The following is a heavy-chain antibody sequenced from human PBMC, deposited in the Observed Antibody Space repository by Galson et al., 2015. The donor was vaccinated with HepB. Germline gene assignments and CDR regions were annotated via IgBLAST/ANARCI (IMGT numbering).Heavy chain of an antibody. D-gene: IGHD2-2*01. J-gene: IGHJ4*02. CDR1: GFTFSSYG. CDR3: ATESSGGVIVVVPAAALFDY. V-gene: IGHV3-30*03. Sequence: SLRLSCAASGFTFSSYGMHWVRQAPGKGLEWVAVISYDGSNKYYADSVKGRFTISRDNSKNTLYLQMNSLRAEDTAVYYCATESSGGVIVVVPAAALFDYWGQGTLVTVSS. CDR2: ISYDGSNK.